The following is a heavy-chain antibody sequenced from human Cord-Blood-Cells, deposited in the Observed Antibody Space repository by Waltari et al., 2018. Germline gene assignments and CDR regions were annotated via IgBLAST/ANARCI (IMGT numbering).Heavy chain of an antibody. CDR3: ARDSSIAARSFDY. Sequence: EVQLVESGGGLVQPGGSLRLSCAASGFTFSSYELNWVRRAPGKGLEWVSYISSSGSTIYYADSVKGRFTISRDNAKNSLYLQMNSLRAEDTAVYYCARDSSIAARSFDYWGQGTLVTVSS. D-gene: IGHD6-6*01. CDR2: ISSSGSTI. CDR1: GFTFSSYE. J-gene: IGHJ4*02. V-gene: IGHV3-48*03.